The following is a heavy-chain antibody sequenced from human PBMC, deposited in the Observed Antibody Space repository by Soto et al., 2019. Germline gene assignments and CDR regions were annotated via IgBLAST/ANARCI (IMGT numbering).Heavy chain of an antibody. V-gene: IGHV1-46*01. J-gene: IGHJ4*02. CDR1: GYTFTSYY. D-gene: IGHD3-22*01. CDR3: ARDIHPTYYYDSSGSHRPYYFDY. CDR2: INPSGGST. Sequence: ASVKVSCKASGYTFTSYYMHWVRQAPGQGLEWMGIINPSGGSTSYAQKFQGRVTMTRDTSTSTVYMELSSLGSEDTAVYYCARDIHPTYYYDSSGSHRPYYFDYWGQGTLVTVSS.